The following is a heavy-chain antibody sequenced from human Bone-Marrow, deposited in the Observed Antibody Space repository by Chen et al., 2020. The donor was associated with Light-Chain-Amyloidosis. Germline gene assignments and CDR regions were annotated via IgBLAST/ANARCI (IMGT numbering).Heavy chain of an antibody. J-gene: IGHJ4*02. CDR2: ISYDGSRV. Sequence: VESGGGVVQPGRSLRLSCAASGFPFSSYAMYWVRQAPGKGLEWLAFISYDGSRVSYAGSLKGRFTISRDQSERKLYLQMNSLGPEDTALYYCARERDGRGLDYWGQGTLVSVST. CDR1: GFPFSSYA. CDR3: ARERDGRGLDY. V-gene: IGHV3-30*03. D-gene: IGHD3-10*01.